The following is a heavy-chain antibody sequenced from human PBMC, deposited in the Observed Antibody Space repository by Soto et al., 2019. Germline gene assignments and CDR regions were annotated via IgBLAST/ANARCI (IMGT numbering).Heavy chain of an antibody. D-gene: IGHD5-18*01. CDR3: AGYVDTAIVQYYFDY. J-gene: IGHJ4*02. Sequence: SETLSLTCAVYGGSFSGYYWSWIRQPPGKGLEWIGEINHSGSTNYNPSLKSRVTISVDTSKNQFSLKLSSVTAADTAVYYCAGYVDTAIVQYYFDYWGQGTLVTVS. V-gene: IGHV4-34*01. CDR2: INHSGST. CDR1: GGSFSGYY.